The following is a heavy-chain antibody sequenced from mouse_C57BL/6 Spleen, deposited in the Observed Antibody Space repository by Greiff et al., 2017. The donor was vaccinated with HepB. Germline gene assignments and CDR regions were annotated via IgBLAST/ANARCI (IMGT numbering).Heavy chain of an antibody. J-gene: IGHJ2*01. D-gene: IGHD2-2*01. CDR2: ILPGSGNT. CDR1: GYTFTGYW. CDR3: ARRSNGYDLFDY. V-gene: IGHV1-9*01. Sequence: VQLQQSGAELMKPGASVKLSCKATGYTFTGYWIEWVKQRPGHGLEWIGEILPGSGNTNYNEKFKGKATFTADTSSIAAYMQLSSLTTEDSAIYYCARRSNGYDLFDYWGQGTTLTVSS.